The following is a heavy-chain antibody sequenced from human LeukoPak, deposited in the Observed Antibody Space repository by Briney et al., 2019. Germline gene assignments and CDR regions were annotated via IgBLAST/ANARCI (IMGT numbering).Heavy chain of an antibody. J-gene: IGHJ3*02. CDR1: RFTFSSYS. CDR2: ISSSGSYI. D-gene: IGHD3-10*01. Sequence: PGGSLRLSCAASRFTFSSYSMNWVRQAPGKGLEWVSSISSSGSYIYYADSVKGRFTISRDNSKYTLYLQMNSLRAEDTAVFYCARDLNYYGSGTYYTKKFSDDAFDIWGQGTMVTVSS. V-gene: IGHV3-21*01. CDR3: ARDLNYYGSGTYYTKKFSDDAFDI.